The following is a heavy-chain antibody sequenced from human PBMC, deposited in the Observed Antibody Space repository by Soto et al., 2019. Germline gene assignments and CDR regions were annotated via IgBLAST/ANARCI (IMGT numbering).Heavy chain of an antibody. D-gene: IGHD4-4*01. CDR1: GGPFXSRXX. CDR2: MSQSGTT. Sequence: QVQLQESGPGLVEPSGTLSLTCDVSGGPFXSRXXXXXXRXXXGKGLEWIGEMSQSGTTNYNPSLKSRVTISAERSKTRFSLSLGSVTAADTAVYYCASTADYRVDYWGQGILIIVS. J-gene: IGHJ4*02. CDR3: ASTADYRVDY. V-gene: IGHV4-4*02.